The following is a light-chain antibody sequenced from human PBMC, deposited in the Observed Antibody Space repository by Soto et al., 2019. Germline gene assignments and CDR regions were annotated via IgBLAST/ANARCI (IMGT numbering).Light chain of an antibody. Sequence: IQMTQSPSTLSGSVGDRVTITCRASQTISSWLAWYQQKPGKAPKLLIYKASTLKSGVPSRFSGSGSGTEFTLTISSLQPDDFATYYCQQSYSTPITFGQGTRLENK. CDR2: KAS. CDR3: QQSYSTPIT. V-gene: IGKV1-5*03. CDR1: QTISSW. J-gene: IGKJ5*01.